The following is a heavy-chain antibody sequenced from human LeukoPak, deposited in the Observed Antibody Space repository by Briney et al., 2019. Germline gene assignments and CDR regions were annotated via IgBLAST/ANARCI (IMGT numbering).Heavy chain of an antibody. D-gene: IGHD3-22*01. V-gene: IGHV3-11*04. CDR2: ISASGAVP. CDR3: ARSLIVASEDY. CDR1: GFRFDSFY. Sequence: GGSLRLSCAASGFRFDSFYMGWIRQVPGKGLDYIAFISASGAVPYYAESVEGRFTISRDNAKNSVSLQMNSLSADDTAIYYCARSLIVASEDYWGQGTQVIVSS. J-gene: IGHJ4*02.